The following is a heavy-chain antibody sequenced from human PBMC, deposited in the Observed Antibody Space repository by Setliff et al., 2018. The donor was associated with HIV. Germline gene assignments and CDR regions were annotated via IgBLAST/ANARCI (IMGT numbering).Heavy chain of an antibody. CDR3: ASARIPTGGTSTSLDY. J-gene: IGHJ4*02. Sequence: GGSLRLSCAASGFTFSSYSMNWVRQAPGKGLEWVSSISSSSSYIYYADSVKGRFTISRDNSKNTVYLQMDSLRPEDTAVYYCASARIPTGGTSTSLDYWGQGTLVTVSS. V-gene: IGHV3-21*01. D-gene: IGHD1-1*01. CDR2: ISSSSSYI. CDR1: GFTFSSYS.